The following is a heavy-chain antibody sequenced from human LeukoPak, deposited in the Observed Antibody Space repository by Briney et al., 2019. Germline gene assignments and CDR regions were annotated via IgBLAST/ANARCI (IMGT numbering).Heavy chain of an antibody. V-gene: IGHV4-34*01. CDR1: GGSFSGYY. D-gene: IGHD1-7*01. J-gene: IGHJ6*02. Sequence: PSETLSLTCTVYGGSFSGYYWSWVRQPPGEGLEWIGEINHSGSTKYNPSLKSRVTMSVDTSKNPFSLKLTSVTAAGTAVYYCARGRRLDLPYSFYPMDVWGQGTTVTVSS. CDR2: INHSGST. CDR3: ARGRRLDLPYSFYPMDV.